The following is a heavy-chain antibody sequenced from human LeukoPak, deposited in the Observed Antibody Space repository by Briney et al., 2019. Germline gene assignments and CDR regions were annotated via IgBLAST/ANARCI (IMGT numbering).Heavy chain of an antibody. V-gene: IGHV1-2*02. CDR1: GYTFTGYY. D-gene: IGHD4-23*01. CDR3: ARDGHGGNSFDY. Sequence: ASVKVSCTASGYTFTGYYMHWVRQAPGQGLEWMGWINANSGGPDYAQKFQDRVTITRDTSISTAYMELSRLRSDDTAVYYCARDGHGGNSFDYWGQGTLVTVSS. J-gene: IGHJ4*02. CDR2: INANSGGP.